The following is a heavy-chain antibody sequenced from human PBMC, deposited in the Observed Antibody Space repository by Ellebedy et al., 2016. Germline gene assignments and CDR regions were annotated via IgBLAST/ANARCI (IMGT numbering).Heavy chain of an antibody. CDR2: IYSGGST. CDR3: AQAGVVVAGTPNFDH. D-gene: IGHD2-15*01. CDR1: GFTVSSNY. J-gene: IGHJ4*02. Sequence: GGSLRLSCAASGFTVSSNYMSWVRQAPGKGLEWVSVIYSGGSTYYADSVKGRFTISRDNAKNSLYLQMNSLRAEDTAIYYCAQAGVVVAGTPNFDHWGQGTLVTVSS. V-gene: IGHV3-53*01.